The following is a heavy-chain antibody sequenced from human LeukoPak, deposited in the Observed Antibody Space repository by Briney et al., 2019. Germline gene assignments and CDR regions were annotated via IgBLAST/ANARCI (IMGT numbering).Heavy chain of an antibody. D-gene: IGHD3-9*01. J-gene: IGHJ4*02. V-gene: IGHV1-18*01. CDR3: ARTGLTTYYDILTGPIDY. Sequence: ASVKVSCKASGYTLTSYGISWVRQAPGQGLEWMGWISAYNGNTNYAQKLQGRVTMTTDTSTSTAYMELRSLRSDDTAVYYCARTGLTTYYDILTGPIDYWGQGTLVTVSS. CDR2: ISAYNGNT. CDR1: GYTLTSYG.